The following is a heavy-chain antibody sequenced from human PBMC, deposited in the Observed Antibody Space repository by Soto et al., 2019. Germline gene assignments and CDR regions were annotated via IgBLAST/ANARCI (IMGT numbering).Heavy chain of an antibody. D-gene: IGHD2-2*01. CDR2: ISSDGSRT. J-gene: IGHJ6*03. Sequence: GGSLRLSCAASGFTFSSYWMHWVRQVPEKGLVWVSRISSDGSRTNYADSVKGRFTISRDNAKSTLYLQMNSLRAEDTAVYYCARDWGVAAADLDYMDVWGKGTTVTVSS. CDR3: ARDWGVAAADLDYMDV. CDR1: GFTFSSYW. V-gene: IGHV3-74*01.